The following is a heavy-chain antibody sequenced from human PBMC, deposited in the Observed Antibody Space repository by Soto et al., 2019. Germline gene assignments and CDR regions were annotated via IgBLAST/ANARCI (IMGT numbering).Heavy chain of an antibody. V-gene: IGHV4-59*12. CDR3: AREPYYDSNRCAFDI. CDR2: IYYSGST. CDR1: GGSISSYY. J-gene: IGHJ3*02. D-gene: IGHD3-22*01. Sequence: SETLSLTCTVSGGSISSYYWSWIRQPPGKGLEWIGYIYYSGSTNYNPSLKSRVTISVDTSKNQFSLKLSSVTAADTAVYYCAREPYYDSNRCAFDIWGQGTMVTVSS.